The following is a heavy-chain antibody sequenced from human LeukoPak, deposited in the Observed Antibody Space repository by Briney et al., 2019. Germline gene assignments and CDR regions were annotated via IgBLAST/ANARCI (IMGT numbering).Heavy chain of an antibody. V-gene: IGHV3-48*03. CDR2: ISSNGSTI. D-gene: IGHD3-10*02. J-gene: IGHJ6*04. CDR1: GFTFSSYE. Sequence: GGSLRLSCAASGFTFSSYEMSWVRQAPRKGLQGVSYISSNGSTIYYADSLKGRFTISRDNAKNSLYLQMNSLRAEDTAVYYCAELGINMIGGVWGKGTTVTISS. CDR3: AELGINMIGGV.